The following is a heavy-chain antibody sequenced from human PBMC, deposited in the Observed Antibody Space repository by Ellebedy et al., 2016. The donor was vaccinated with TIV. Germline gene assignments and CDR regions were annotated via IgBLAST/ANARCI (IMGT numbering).Heavy chain of an antibody. CDR2: RKEDGSEA. CDR1: GFTFSGYW. CDR3: ARAGGRHSTGSGFY. Sequence: GESLKISCTASGFTFSGYWMSWVRQAPGKGLEWVANRKEDGSEAYYVDSVKGRFTISRDNAKNSLYLQMSNLRYEDTAVFYCARAGGRHSTGSGFYWGQGTRVTVST. V-gene: IGHV3-7*03. D-gene: IGHD2-2*01. J-gene: IGHJ4*02.